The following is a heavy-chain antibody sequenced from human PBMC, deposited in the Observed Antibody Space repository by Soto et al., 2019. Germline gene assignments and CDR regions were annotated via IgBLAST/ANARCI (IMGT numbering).Heavy chain of an antibody. CDR1: GGSFSGYY. CDR2: INHSGST. Sequence: SETLSLTCAVYGGSFSGYYWTWIRQPPGTGLEWIGEINHSGSTNYNPSLKSRVTISVDTSKNQFSLKLTSVTAADTAVYYCARDKITGLFDYWCQGPLVT. D-gene: IGHD2-8*02. CDR3: ARDKITGLFDY. V-gene: IGHV4-34*01. J-gene: IGHJ4*02.